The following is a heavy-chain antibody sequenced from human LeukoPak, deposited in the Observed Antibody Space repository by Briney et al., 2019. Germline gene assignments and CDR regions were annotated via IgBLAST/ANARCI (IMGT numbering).Heavy chain of an antibody. CDR3: ARGQWLVTGGYFDY. D-gene: IGHD6-19*01. CDR1: GFTFSSYW. V-gene: IGHV3-7*01. J-gene: IGHJ4*02. CDR2: IKQDGSEK. Sequence: GGSLRLSCAASGFTFSSYWMSWVRQAPGKGLEWVANIKQDGSEKSYVDSVKGRFTISRDNTKNSLYLQMNSLRAEDTAVYYCARGQWLVTGGYFDYWGQGTLVTASS.